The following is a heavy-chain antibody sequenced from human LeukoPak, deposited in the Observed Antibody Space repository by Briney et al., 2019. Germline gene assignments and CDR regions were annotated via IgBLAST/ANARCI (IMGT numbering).Heavy chain of an antibody. V-gene: IGHV3-21*01. CDR3: ARESDGDYAYYYYMDV. Sequence: GGSLRLSCAASGFTFSSYSMNWVRQAPGKGLEWVSSISSSSSYIYYADSVKGRFTISRDNAKNSLYLQMNSLRAEDTAVYYCARESDGDYAYYYYMDVWGKGTTVTVSS. J-gene: IGHJ6*03. D-gene: IGHD4-17*01. CDR1: GFTFSSYS. CDR2: ISSSSSYI.